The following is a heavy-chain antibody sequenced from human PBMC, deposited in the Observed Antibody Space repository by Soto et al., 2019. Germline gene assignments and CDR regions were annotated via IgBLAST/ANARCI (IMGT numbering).Heavy chain of an antibody. D-gene: IGHD2-8*01. CDR2: IIPIFGTA. CDR1: GGTFSSHA. J-gene: IGHJ6*02. Sequence: SVKVSCKASGGTFSSHAISWVRQAPGQGLEWMGGIIPIFGTANYAQKFQGRVTITADESTSTAYMELSSLRSEDTAVYYCATQKAYCTNGVCPPYYYGMDVWGQGTTVT. CDR3: ATQKAYCTNGVCPPYYYGMDV. V-gene: IGHV1-69*13.